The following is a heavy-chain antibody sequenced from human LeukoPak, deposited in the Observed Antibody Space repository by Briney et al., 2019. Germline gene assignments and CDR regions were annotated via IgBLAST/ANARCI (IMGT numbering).Heavy chain of an antibody. J-gene: IGHJ4*02. CDR1: GFTFSSYS. CDR3: ARAGIAVAGTHSDY. D-gene: IGHD6-19*01. V-gene: IGHV3-21*01. Sequence: GGSLRLSCAASGFTFSSYSMNWVRQAPGKGLEWVSSISSSSYIYYADSVKGRFTISRDNAKNSLYLQMNSLRAEDTAVYYCARAGIAVAGTHSDYWGRGTLVTVSS. CDR2: ISSSSYI.